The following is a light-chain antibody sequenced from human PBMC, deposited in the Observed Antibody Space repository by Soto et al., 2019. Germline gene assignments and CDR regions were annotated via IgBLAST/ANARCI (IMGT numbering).Light chain of an antibody. CDR3: QVVSGT. J-gene: IGKJ1*01. V-gene: IGKV1-5*01. CDR2: EAS. CDR1: QSISTW. Sequence: DIQMTQSPSSLSASEGDRVTITCRASQSISTWLAWYQQRPGKAPKVLISEASTLERGVPSRFSVCGSGTESTISISRLLLDDVAHYYCQVVSGTFGQGTNVEIK.